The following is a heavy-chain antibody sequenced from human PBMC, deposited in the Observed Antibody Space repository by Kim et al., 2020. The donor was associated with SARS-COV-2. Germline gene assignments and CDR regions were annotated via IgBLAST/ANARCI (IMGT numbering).Heavy chain of an antibody. V-gene: IGHV4-30-4*01. CDR1: GGSISSGDYY. CDR2: IYHSGST. Sequence: SETLSLTCTVSGGSISSGDYYWSWIRQPPGKGLEWIGYIYHSGSTYYNPSLKSRVTISVDTSKNQFSLKLSSVTAADTAVYYCARAHKNKENWFDPWGQGTLGTVSS. J-gene: IGHJ5*02. CDR3: ARAHKNKENWFDP.